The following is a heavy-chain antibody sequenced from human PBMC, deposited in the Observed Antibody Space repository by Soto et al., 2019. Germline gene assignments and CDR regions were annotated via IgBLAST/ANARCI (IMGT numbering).Heavy chain of an antibody. V-gene: IGHV1-69*06. CDR1: GGTFSSYA. J-gene: IGHJ4*02. CDR2: SIPSFGTA. CDR3: ARDRLRFLGPIEVPFDY. Sequence: SVKVSCKTSGGTFSSYAISWVRQAPGQGLEWMGGSIPSFGTANYAQKFQGRVTITADKSTSTAYMELSSLRSEDTAVYYCARDRLRFLGPIEVPFDYWGQGFLVTV. D-gene: IGHD3-3*01.